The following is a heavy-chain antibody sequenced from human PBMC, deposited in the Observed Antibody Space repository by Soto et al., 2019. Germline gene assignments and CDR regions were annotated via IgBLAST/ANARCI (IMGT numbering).Heavy chain of an antibody. D-gene: IGHD5-12*01. Sequence: QVQLVQSGAEVKKPGASAKVSCKASRYTFTDYYMHWVRQSPGQGLEWMGWIHPNSGVTKFPQKFQGRVIMTRDTYISTVYMELSRLTSDDTAVYYCARAGLTTLELATTYWGQGTLVTVSS. V-gene: IGHV1-2*02. CDR1: RYTFTDYY. CDR3: ARAGLTTLELATTY. J-gene: IGHJ4*02. CDR2: IHPNSGVT.